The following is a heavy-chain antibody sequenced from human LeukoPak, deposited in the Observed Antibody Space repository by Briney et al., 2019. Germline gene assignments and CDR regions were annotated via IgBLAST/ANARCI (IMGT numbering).Heavy chain of an antibody. CDR3: AKQARYSNFWSGYLYYLDY. Sequence: GSLRLSCAASGFTFNNYAASWVRQAPGKGLEWVSAFVGGDTTYYADSVKGRFTISRDNSRNTLYLQMNTLRAEDTAVYYCAKQARYSNFWSGYLYYLDYWGQGTLVTVSS. V-gene: IGHV3-23*01. CDR2: FVGGDTT. D-gene: IGHD3-3*01. CDR1: GFTFNNYA. J-gene: IGHJ4*02.